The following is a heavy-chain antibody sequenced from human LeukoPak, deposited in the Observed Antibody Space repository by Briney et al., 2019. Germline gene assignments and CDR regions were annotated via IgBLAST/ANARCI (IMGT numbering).Heavy chain of an antibody. V-gene: IGHV3-23*01. D-gene: IGHD1-26*01. CDR3: VKSPSGGRELVWHPYYFHY. CDR1: TLTFSSYS. J-gene: IGHJ4*02. CDR2: TPSRSTDTYHDT. Sequence: TGRSLTLSCAVSTLTFSSYSMKWDRHAQGKVLEWVSSTPSRSTDTYHDTYYADSVKGRLTISRDNSKNTLYLQMNSLRADDTAVYYCVKSPSGGRELVWHPYYFHYWGQGTLVTVSS.